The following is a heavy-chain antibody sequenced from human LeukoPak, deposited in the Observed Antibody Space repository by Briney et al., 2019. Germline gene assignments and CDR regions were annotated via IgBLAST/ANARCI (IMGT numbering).Heavy chain of an antibody. V-gene: IGHV3-74*01. CDR1: GFTFSGYW. Sequence: PGGSLRLSCAASGFTFSGYWMHWVRQAPGKGLVWVSRINSDGYSTSYADSVKGRFTISRDNVKNSLYLQMNSLRAEDTAVYYCARLPDDYGDYKYFQHWGQGTLVTVSS. J-gene: IGHJ1*01. D-gene: IGHD4-17*01. CDR2: INSDGYST. CDR3: ARLPDDYGDYKYFQH.